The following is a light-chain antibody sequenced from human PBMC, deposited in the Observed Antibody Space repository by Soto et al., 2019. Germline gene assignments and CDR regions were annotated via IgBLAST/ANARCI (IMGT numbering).Light chain of an antibody. CDR3: QQYGGSPPLFT. CDR2: AAS. Sequence: ENVLTQSPGTLSLSPGERATLSCRASQTVSSTYLAWYQQKPGQAPRLLIYAASTRATGIPDRFSGSGSGTDFTLTINRLEPEDFAVYYCQQYGGSPPLFTFXPGTKVDIK. CDR1: QTVSSTY. V-gene: IGKV3-20*01. J-gene: IGKJ3*01.